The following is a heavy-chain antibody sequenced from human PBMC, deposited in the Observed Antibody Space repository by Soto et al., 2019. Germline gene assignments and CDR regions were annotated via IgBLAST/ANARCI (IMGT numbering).Heavy chain of an antibody. D-gene: IGHD2-2*02. J-gene: IGHJ6*02. CDR2: INHSGST. V-gene: IGHV4-34*01. CDR1: GGSFSGYY. Sequence: SETLSLTCAVYGGSFSGYYWSWIRQPPGKGLEWIGEINHSGSTDYNPSLKSRVTISVDPSKNQFSLKLSSVTAADTAVYYCAREAIVVVPAAIRRGKFNYYYYGMDVWGQGTTVT. CDR3: AREAIVVVPAAIRRGKFNYYYYGMDV.